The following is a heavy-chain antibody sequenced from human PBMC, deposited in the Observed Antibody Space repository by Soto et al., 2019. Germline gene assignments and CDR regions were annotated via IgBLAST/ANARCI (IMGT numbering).Heavy chain of an antibody. D-gene: IGHD2-2*01. CDR2: IYPGDSDT. CDR3: ARSDIVLVPAASPESYYGMDV. Sequence: PGEPLKISCKGSGYSFTSYWIGWVRQMPGKGLEWMGIIYPGDSDTRYSPSFQGQVTISADKSISTAYLQWSSLKASDTAMYYCARSDIVLVPAASPESYYGMDVWGQGATVTVSS. J-gene: IGHJ6*02. V-gene: IGHV5-51*01. CDR1: GYSFTSYW.